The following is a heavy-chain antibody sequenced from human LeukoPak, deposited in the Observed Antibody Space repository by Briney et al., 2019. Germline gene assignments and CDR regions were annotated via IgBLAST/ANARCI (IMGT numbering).Heavy chain of an antibody. CDR2: IYYSGST. CDR1: GGSISSYY. Sequence: SETLSLTCTVSGGSISSYYWSWIRQPPGKGLEWIGYIYYSGSTNYDPSLKSRVTISVDTSKNQFSLKLSSVTAADTAVYYCARVIDSSGFSNWFDPWGQGTLVTVSS. CDR3: ARVIDSSGFSNWFDP. J-gene: IGHJ5*02. D-gene: IGHD3-22*01. V-gene: IGHV4-59*01.